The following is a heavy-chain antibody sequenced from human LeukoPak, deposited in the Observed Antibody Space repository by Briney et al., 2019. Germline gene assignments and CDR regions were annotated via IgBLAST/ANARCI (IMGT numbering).Heavy chain of an antibody. V-gene: IGHV3-23*01. D-gene: IGHD3-22*01. J-gene: IGHJ4*02. CDR3: AISQTYYYDSSGFDGTLFDY. CDR1: GFTFSSYA. Sequence: GGSLRLSCAASGFTFSSYAMSWVRQAPGKGLEWVSAISGSGGSTYYADSVKGRFTISRDNSKNTLYLQMNGLRAEDTAVYYCAISQTYYYDSSGFDGTLFDYWGQGTLVTVSS. CDR2: ISGSGGST.